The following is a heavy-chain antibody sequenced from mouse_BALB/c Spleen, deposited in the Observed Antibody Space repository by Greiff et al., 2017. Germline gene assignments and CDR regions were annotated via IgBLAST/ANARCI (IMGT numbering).Heavy chain of an antibody. V-gene: IGHV5-12-1*01. Sequence: EVKVVESGGGLVKPGGSLKLSCAASGFAFSSYDMSWVRQTPEKRLEWVAYISSGGGSTYYPDTVKGRFTISRDNAKNTLYLQMSSLKSEDTAMYYCARHTRPYDGVYYFDYWGQGTTLTVSS. J-gene: IGHJ2*01. CDR1: GFAFSSYD. CDR2: ISSGGGST. CDR3: ARHTRPYDGVYYFDY. D-gene: IGHD2-14*01.